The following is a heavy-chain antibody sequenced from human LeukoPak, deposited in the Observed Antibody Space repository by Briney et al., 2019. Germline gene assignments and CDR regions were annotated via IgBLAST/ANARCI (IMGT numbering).Heavy chain of an antibody. CDR2: ISSSSSYI. V-gene: IGHV3-21*04. CDR1: GFTFSSYG. CDR3: ARGTTYYDFWSGYSKGVYFDY. J-gene: IGHJ4*02. D-gene: IGHD3-3*01. Sequence: PGGSLRLSCAASGFTFSSYGMHWVRQAPGKGLGWVSSISSSSSYIYYADSVKGRFTISRDNAKNTLYLQMNSLRAEDTAVYYCARGTTYYDFWSGYSKGVYFDYWGQGTLVTVSS.